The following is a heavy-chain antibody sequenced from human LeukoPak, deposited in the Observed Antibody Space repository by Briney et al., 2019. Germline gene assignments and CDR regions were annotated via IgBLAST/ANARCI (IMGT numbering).Heavy chain of an antibody. Sequence: GGSLRLSCAASGFTFDDYAMHWVRQAPGKGLEWVSGISWNSGSIGYADSVKGRFTISRDNAKNSLYLQMNSLRAEDTALYYCAKAVEMASLMEAFDIWGRGTMVTVSS. CDR2: ISWNSGSI. D-gene: IGHD5-24*01. CDR3: AKAVEMASLMEAFDI. CDR1: GFTFDDYA. J-gene: IGHJ3*02. V-gene: IGHV3-9*01.